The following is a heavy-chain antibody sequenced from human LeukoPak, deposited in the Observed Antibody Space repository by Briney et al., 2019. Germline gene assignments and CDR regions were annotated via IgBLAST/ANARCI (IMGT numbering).Heavy chain of an antibody. CDR3: ARDAIELSDFWSGYCLFDY. CDR1: GGSISSSSYY. Sequence: SETLSLTCTVSGGSISSSSYYWGWIRQPPGKGLEWIGSIYYSGSTYYNPSLKSRVTISVDTSKNQFSLKLSSVTAADTAVYYCARDAIELSDFWSGYCLFDYWGQGTLVTVSS. CDR2: IYYSGST. V-gene: IGHV4-39*07. J-gene: IGHJ4*02. D-gene: IGHD3-3*01.